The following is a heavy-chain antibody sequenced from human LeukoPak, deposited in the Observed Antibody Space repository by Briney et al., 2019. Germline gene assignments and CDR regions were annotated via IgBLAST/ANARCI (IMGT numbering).Heavy chain of an antibody. CDR3: AKNYYSSSPFDP. V-gene: IGHV3-23*01. CDR2: ISGSGGST. Sequence: PGGSLRLSCAASGFTFSSYAMSWVLPAPGKGLEWVSAISGSGGSTYYADSVKGRFTISRDNSKNTLYLQMNSLRAEDTAVYYCAKNYYSSSPFDPWGQGTLVTVSS. D-gene: IGHD6-13*01. J-gene: IGHJ5*02. CDR1: GFTFSSYA.